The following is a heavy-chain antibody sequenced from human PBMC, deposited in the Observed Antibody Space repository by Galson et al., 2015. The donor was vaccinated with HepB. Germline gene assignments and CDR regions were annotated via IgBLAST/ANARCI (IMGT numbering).Heavy chain of an antibody. J-gene: IGHJ4*02. D-gene: IGHD6-13*01. Sequence: SLRLSCAASGFTFSSYWMHWVRHAPGKGLVWVSRVNSVGTITSYADSVKGRFTISRGNAKNTLYLQMNSLRVEDTAVYYCARAETQRLVLDYWGQGTLVAVSS. CDR1: GFTFSSYW. CDR3: ARAETQRLVLDY. CDR2: VNSVGTIT. V-gene: IGHV3-74*01.